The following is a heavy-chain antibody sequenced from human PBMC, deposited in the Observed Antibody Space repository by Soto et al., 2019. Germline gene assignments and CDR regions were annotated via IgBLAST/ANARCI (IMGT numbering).Heavy chain of an antibody. J-gene: IGHJ6*01. CDR2: VHWTDDK. V-gene: IGHV2-5*01. D-gene: IGHD3-3*01. CDR3: AYRRLGDNSPDYNGLDV. CDR1: GFSLSTTGEG. Sequence: QITLKEAGPTLVKPTQTLTLTCTFSGFSLSTTGEGVFWIRQPPGKAPEGLALVHWTDDKRYRPSLRPRLTIRKDTSRNVVVLSLTNSDPVDTGTYYCAYRRLGDNSPDYNGLDVWGQGTSVIVSS.